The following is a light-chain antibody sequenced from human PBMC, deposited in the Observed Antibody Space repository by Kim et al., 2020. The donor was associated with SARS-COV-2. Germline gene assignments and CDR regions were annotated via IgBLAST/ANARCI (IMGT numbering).Light chain of an antibody. CDR2: RAS. J-gene: IGKJ1*01. CDR3: QQYNTYSVT. CDR1: QSIGNW. Sequence: DIQMTQSPSTLSASVGDRVTITCRASQSIGNWLAWYQQKPGIAPKVLIYRASNLESWVPSRFSGSGSGTEFTLTISSLQPDDFATYYCQQYNTYSVTFGQGTKVDIK. V-gene: IGKV1-5*03.